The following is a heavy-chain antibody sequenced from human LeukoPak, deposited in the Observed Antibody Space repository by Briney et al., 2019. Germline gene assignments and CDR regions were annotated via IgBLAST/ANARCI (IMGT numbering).Heavy chain of an antibody. CDR2: IYYSGST. CDR3: AKNSTAAWFDP. V-gene: IGHV4-38-2*01. CDR1: GYSISSGDY. D-gene: IGHD2/OR15-2a*01. J-gene: IGHJ5*02. Sequence: SETLSLTCAVSGYSISSGDYWAWLRQPPGKGLERIGRIYYSGSTDYNPSLKSRVSISVDTSKNQFSLKLFSVTAADTAVYYCAKNSTAAWFDPWGQGTLVTVSS.